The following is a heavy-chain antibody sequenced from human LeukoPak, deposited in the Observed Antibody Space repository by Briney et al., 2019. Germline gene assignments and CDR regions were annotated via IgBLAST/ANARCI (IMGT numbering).Heavy chain of an antibody. V-gene: IGHV1-2*06. CDR1: GYPFTGYY. CDR2: IKPNSGGT. Sequence: ASVKVSCKASGYPFTGYYMHWVRQAPGQGLEWMGRIKPNSGGTNYAQRFQGRVTMTRDTSISTAYMELSSLRSDDTAVYHCARAGSWDHSDSSGYHNGAFDIWGQGTMVTVSS. CDR3: ARAGSWDHSDSSGYHNGAFDI. J-gene: IGHJ3*02. D-gene: IGHD3-22*01.